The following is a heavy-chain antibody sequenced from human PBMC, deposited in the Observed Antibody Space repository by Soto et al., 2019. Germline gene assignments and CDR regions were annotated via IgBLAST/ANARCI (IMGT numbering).Heavy chain of an antibody. CDR1: GGSFSGYY. CDR2: INHRGST. Sequence: QVQLQQWGAGLLKPSETLSLTCAVYGGSFSGYYWSWIRQPPGKGLEWIGEINHRGSTNSNPSLKIRVNITVDTSKTQFSLMLSSVTAADTAVYYCARGGSGYHWGQGTLVTVSS. D-gene: IGHD3-22*01. V-gene: IGHV4-34*01. J-gene: IGHJ1*01. CDR3: ARGGSGYH.